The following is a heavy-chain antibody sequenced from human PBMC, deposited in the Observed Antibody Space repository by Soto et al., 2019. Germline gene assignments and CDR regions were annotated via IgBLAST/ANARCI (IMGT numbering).Heavy chain of an antibody. J-gene: IGHJ4*02. Sequence: EVRLVESGGGLIQPGGSLRLSCVVSGFTVSSTNYMSWVRQAPGKGLECVSVIYSGGTTFYAASVKGRFTISRDNSKNTLYLQMNSLRAEDTAVYYCHGYGYWGQGTLVTVSS. V-gene: IGHV3-53*01. D-gene: IGHD5-12*01. CDR3: HGYGY. CDR1: GFTVSSTNY. CDR2: IYSGGTT.